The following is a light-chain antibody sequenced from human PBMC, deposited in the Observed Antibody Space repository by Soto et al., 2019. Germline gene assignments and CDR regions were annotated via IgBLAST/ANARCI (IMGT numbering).Light chain of an antibody. CDR3: QQYSTFPRT. CDR2: GAS. V-gene: IGKV3-20*01. Sequence: EIVLTQSPGTLSLSPGERATLSCRASQSVSNNYLAWYQQKPGQAPRLLIYGASNRATGIPDRFSGSGSGTEFTLTITNLQPDDFATFYCQQYSTFPRTFGQGTKVDI. J-gene: IGKJ1*01. CDR1: QSVSNNY.